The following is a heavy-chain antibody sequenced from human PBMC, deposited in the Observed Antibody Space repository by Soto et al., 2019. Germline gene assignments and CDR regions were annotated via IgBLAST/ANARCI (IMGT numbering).Heavy chain of an antibody. Sequence: GESLRLSCAASGFTFSSYAMSWVRQAPGKGLEWVSAISGSGGSTYYADSVKGRFTISRDNSKNTLYLQMNSLRAEDTAVYYCAKDANIAVAGTNKYWGQGTLVTVSS. V-gene: IGHV3-23*01. CDR2: ISGSGGST. CDR1: GFTFSSYA. CDR3: AKDANIAVAGTNKY. D-gene: IGHD6-19*01. J-gene: IGHJ4*02.